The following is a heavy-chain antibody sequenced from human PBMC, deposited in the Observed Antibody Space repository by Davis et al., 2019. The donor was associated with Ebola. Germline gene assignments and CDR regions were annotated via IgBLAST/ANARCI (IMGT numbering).Heavy chain of an antibody. Sequence: PGGSLRLSCAASGFTFSSYAMSWVRQAPGKGLEWVAVISYDGSNKYYADSVKGRFTISRDNSKNTLYLQMNSLRAEDTAVYYCAKEFSQWLVNPPLGYWGQGTLVTVSS. D-gene: IGHD6-19*01. CDR1: GFTFSSYA. CDR2: ISYDGSNK. J-gene: IGHJ4*02. V-gene: IGHV3-30*18. CDR3: AKEFSQWLVNPPLGY.